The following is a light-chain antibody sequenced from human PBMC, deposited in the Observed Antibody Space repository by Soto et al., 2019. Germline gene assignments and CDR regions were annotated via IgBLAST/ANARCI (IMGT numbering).Light chain of an antibody. Sequence: DIQMTQAPSSPSASVGDRVTITCRASQPIDTSLNWYQQKPGNAPRLLIYAASSLQSGVPLRFSGSGSGTDFTLTISSLQPEDFATYYCQQSYSSPFTFGPWDHSGYQT. CDR3: QQSYSSPFT. CDR1: QPIDTS. V-gene: IGKV1-39*01. CDR2: AAS. J-gene: IGKJ3*01.